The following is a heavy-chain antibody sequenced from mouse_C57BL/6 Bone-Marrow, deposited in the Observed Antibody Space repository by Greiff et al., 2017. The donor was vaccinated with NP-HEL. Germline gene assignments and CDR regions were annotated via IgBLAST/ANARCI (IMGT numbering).Heavy chain of an antibody. V-gene: IGHV14-4*01. CDR1: GFNIKDDY. CDR3: TTGILEGY. Sequence: DVQLQESGAELVRPGASVKLSCTASGFNIKDDYMHWVKQRPEQGLEWIGWIDPKNGDTEYASKFQGKATITADTSSNTAYLQLSSLTSEDTAVYYCTTGILEGYWGQGTTLTVSS. CDR2: IDPKNGDT. J-gene: IGHJ2*01.